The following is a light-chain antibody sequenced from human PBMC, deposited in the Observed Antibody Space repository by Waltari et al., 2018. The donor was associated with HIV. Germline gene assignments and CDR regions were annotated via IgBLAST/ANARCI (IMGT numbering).Light chain of an antibody. V-gene: IGLV3-25*03. CDR2: KDT. CDR3: QSGDSSGTYWV. J-gene: IGLJ3*02. Sequence: SYEVTQPPSVSVSPGQTATITCPGDALPKQFAYWYQQKPGQAPTLVIYKDTERPSGIPERFSGSSSGTIVTLTISGVQAEDEADYYCQSGDSSGTYWVFGGGTKLTV. CDR1: ALPKQF.